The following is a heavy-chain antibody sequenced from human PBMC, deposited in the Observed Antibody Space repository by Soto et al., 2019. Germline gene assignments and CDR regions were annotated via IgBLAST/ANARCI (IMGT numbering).Heavy chain of an antibody. CDR3: ARAPVYCSGGSCHEGFDY. CDR1: GFTFSSYS. D-gene: IGHD2-15*01. Sequence: EVQLVESGGGLVKPGGSLRLSCAASGFTFSSYSMNWVRQAPGKGLEWVSSISSSSSYIYYADSVKGRFTISRDNAKNSLYLQMTSLRAEDTAVYYCARAPVYCSGGSCHEGFDYWGQGTLVTVSS. J-gene: IGHJ4*02. V-gene: IGHV3-21*01. CDR2: ISSSSSYI.